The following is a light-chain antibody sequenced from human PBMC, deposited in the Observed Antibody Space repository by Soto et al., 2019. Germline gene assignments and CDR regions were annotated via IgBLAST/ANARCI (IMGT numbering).Light chain of an antibody. Sequence: DIVMTQSPDSLAVSLGERATINCKSSQSVVYSSNNKKYLAWYQQKPGQPPKLLIYWASTRESGVPDRFSGGGCGTYLTLTISSLHAEDVAVYDCQQYYSTAPTVGQGAKLVIK. J-gene: IGKJ2*01. CDR3: QQYYSTAPT. CDR2: WAS. CDR1: QSVVYSSNNKKY. V-gene: IGKV4-1*01.